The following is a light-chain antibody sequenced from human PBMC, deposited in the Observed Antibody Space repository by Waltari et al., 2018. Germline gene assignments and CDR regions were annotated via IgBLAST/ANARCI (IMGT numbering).Light chain of an antibody. CDR2: GKN. V-gene: IGLV3-19*01. CDR1: ILRTYY. CDR3: SSRELSGHVV. J-gene: IGLJ2*01. Sequence: SSDLTQDPAVSVALGQTVRITCHGDILRTYYGNWCRQKPGQPPELVIYGKNNRPSRIPYRFAASSSGNTASLIITGAQAEDEADYYCSSRELSGHVVFGGGTRLTVL.